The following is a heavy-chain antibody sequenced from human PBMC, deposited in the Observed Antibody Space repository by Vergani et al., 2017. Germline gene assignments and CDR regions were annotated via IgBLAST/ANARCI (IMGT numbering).Heavy chain of an antibody. CDR2: IYHSGNT. D-gene: IGHD3-10*01. CDR1: GYSISSGYY. V-gene: IGHV4-38-2*01. Sequence: QVQLQESGPGLVKPSETLSLTCGVSGYSISSGYYWGWIRQPPGKGLEWIGNIYHSGNTYYNPSLKSRVTISVDTSKNQFSLKLSSVTAADTAVYYCGRFGLRYPRNWFEPWGQGSLDTVSS. J-gene: IGHJ5*02. CDR3: GRFGLRYPRNWFEP.